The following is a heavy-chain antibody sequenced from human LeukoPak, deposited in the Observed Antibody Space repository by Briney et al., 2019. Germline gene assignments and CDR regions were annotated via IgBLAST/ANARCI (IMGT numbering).Heavy chain of an antibody. CDR2: ISSDVNT. CDR1: GFTFSNAW. Sequence: GGSLRLSCAASGFTFSNAWMNWVRQAPGKGLEWVSVISSDVNTYYADSVKGRFTISRDNSRNTLSLQMHGLRADDTAVYYCARGQEQFSSPWHWGPRRKNFSYYGMDVWGQGTTVTVSS. CDR3: ARGQEQFSSPWHWGPRRKNFSYYGMDV. D-gene: IGHD6-19*01. V-gene: IGHV3-66*01. J-gene: IGHJ6*02.